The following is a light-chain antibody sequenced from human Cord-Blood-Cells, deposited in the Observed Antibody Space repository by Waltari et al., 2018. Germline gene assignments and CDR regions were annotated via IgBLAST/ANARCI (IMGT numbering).Light chain of an antibody. J-gene: IGLJ3*02. CDR3: CSYAGSSTWV. Sequence: QSALTQPASVSGSPGQSITLSCTGTRSDVGCYNLVSWYQQHPGKAPKLMIYEVSKRPSGVSNRFSGSKSGNTASLTISGLQAEDEADYYCCSYAGSSTWVFGGGTKLTVL. CDR2: EVS. V-gene: IGLV2-23*02. CDR1: RSDVGCYNL.